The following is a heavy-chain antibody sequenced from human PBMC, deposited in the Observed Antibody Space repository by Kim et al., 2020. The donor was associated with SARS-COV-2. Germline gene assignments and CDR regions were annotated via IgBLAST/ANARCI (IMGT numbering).Heavy chain of an antibody. CDR3: ARHAQQWLATGDWFDP. V-gene: IGHV4-39*01. CDR2: IYYSGST. J-gene: IGHJ5*02. D-gene: IGHD6-19*01. CDR1: GGSISSSSYY. Sequence: GSLSLTCTVSGGSISSSSYYWGWIRQPPGKGLEWIGSIYYSGSTYYNPSLKSRVTISVDTSKNQFSLKLSSVTAADTAVYYCARHAQQWLATGDWFDPWGQGTLVTVSS.